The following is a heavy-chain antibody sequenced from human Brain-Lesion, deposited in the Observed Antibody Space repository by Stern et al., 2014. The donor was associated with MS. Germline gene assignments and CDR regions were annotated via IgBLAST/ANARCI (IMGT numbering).Heavy chain of an antibody. CDR2: ISYDGSNK. V-gene: IGHV3-30*18. CDR3: AKDRQWLTYFFDY. Sequence: QLVESGGGVVQPGRPLRLSCAASGFTFSSFGMHWVRQAPGKGLEGVSVISYDGSNKYYADSVKGRFTISRDNSKNTLYMQMNSLRAEDTAVYYCAKDRQWLTYFFDYWGQGSLVTVSS. CDR1: GFTFSSFG. D-gene: IGHD3-22*01. J-gene: IGHJ4*02.